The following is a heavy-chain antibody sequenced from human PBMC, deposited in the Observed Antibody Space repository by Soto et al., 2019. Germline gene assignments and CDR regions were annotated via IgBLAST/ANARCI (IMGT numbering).Heavy chain of an antibody. D-gene: IGHD5-12*01. Sequence: QVQLVQSGAEVKKPGASVKVSCKASGYTFTRSGISWVRQAPGQGLEWMGWISTYNGDTNYAQTFQGGGTMTTDTSTSTVYMELRSLRSDDTAVYYCAREGVATYYYYGMDVWGQGTPVTVSS. CDR2: ISTYNGDT. CDR3: AREGVATYYYYGMDV. J-gene: IGHJ6*02. CDR1: GYTFTRSG. V-gene: IGHV1-18*01.